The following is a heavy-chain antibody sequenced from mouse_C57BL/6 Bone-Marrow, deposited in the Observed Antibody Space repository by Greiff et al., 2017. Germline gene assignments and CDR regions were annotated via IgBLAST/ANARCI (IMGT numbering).Heavy chain of an antibody. CDR1: GYAFSSYW. D-gene: IGHD1-1*02. Sequence: QVQLQQSGAELVKPGASVKISCKASGYAFSSYWMNWVKQRPGKGLEWIGQIYPGDGDTNYNGKFKGKATLTAAKSSCTACMQLSSLTSEDSAVYFSARYGHPYYAMDYWGQGTSVTVSS. CDR2: IYPGDGDT. J-gene: IGHJ4*01. V-gene: IGHV1-80*01. CDR3: ARYGHPYYAMDY.